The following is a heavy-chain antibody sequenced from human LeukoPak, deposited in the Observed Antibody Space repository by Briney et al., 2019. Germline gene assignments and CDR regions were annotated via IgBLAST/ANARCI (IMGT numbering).Heavy chain of an antibody. CDR3: ARDKNPSGGSFYY. Sequence: GGSLRLSWAASGFTFSSYAMHWVRQAPGKGLEWVAVISYDGSNKYYADSVKGRFTISRDNSKNTLYLQMNSLRAEDTAVYYCARDKNPSGGSFYYWGQGTLVTVSS. D-gene: IGHD2-15*01. CDR1: GFTFSSYA. V-gene: IGHV3-30-3*01. CDR2: ISYDGSNK. J-gene: IGHJ4*02.